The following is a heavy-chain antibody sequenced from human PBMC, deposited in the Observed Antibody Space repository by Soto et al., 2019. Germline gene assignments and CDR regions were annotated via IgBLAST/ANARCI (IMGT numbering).Heavy chain of an antibody. CDR1: GGSFSGYY. V-gene: IGHV4-34*01. D-gene: IGHD6-13*01. CDR3: ARALMGIAAPPGARYYMDV. CDR2: INHSGST. J-gene: IGHJ6*03. Sequence: SETLSLTCAVYGGSFSGYYWSWIRQPPGKGLEWIGEINHSGSTNYNPSPKSRVTISVDTSKNQFSLKLSSVTAADTAVYYCARALMGIAAPPGARYYMDVWGKGTTVTVSS.